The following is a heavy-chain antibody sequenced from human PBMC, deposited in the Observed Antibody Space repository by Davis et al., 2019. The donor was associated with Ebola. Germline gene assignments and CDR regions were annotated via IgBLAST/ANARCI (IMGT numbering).Heavy chain of an antibody. CDR1: GFTFSSYG. J-gene: IGHJ3*02. CDR2: ISYDETDE. CDR3: ARDDGYSYGYVEAFDI. D-gene: IGHD5-18*01. Sequence: GESLKISCGASGFTFSSYGMHWVRQAPGKGLEWVALISYDETDEYYADSVKGRFTISRDNSNNTLYLQMNSLRPDDTAVYYCARDDGYSYGYVEAFDIWGQGTMVTVSS. V-gene: IGHV3-30*03.